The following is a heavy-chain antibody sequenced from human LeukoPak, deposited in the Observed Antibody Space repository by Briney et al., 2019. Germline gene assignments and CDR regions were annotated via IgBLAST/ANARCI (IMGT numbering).Heavy chain of an antibody. Sequence: GASVKVSCKASGYTFTSYDINWVRQATGQGLEWMGWMNANSGNTGYAQKFQGRVTMTRDTSISTAYMELSSLRSEDTAVYYCAREYCSSTSCSGGWWLDPWGQGTLVTVSS. CDR2: MNANSGNT. D-gene: IGHD2-2*01. V-gene: IGHV1-8*01. J-gene: IGHJ5*02. CDR3: AREYCSSTSCSGGWWLDP. CDR1: GYTFTSYD.